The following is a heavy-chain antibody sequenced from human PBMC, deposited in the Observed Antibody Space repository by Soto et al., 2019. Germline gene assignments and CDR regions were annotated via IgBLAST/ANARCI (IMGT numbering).Heavy chain of an antibody. CDR3: VRTSLVVAAATREDY. V-gene: IGHV3-74*01. CDR1: GFTFSSYW. CDR2: INSDGSST. Sequence: GGSLRLSCAAAGFTFSSYWMHWVRQAPGKGLVWVSRINSDGSSTSYAGSVKGRFTISRDNAENTLYLQMNSLRAEDTAVYYCVRTSLVVAAATREDYWGQGTLVTVSS. J-gene: IGHJ4*02. D-gene: IGHD2-15*01.